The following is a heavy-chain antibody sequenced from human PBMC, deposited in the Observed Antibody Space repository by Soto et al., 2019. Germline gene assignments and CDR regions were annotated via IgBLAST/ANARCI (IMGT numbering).Heavy chain of an antibody. Sequence: PGGSLRLSCAASGFTFSSYCMHWVRQAPGKGLEWVAVISYDGSNKYYADSVKGRFTISRDNSKNTLYLQMNSLRAEDTAVYYCARDTARAMVRIYYGMDVWGQGTTVTVSS. CDR2: ISYDGSNK. J-gene: IGHJ6*02. CDR3: ARDTARAMVRIYYGMDV. D-gene: IGHD3-10*01. CDR1: GFTFSSYC. V-gene: IGHV3-30*03.